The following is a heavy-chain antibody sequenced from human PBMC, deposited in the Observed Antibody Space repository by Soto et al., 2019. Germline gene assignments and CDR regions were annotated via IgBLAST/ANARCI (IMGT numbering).Heavy chain of an antibody. CDR1: GGTFSSYA. CDR2: IIAIFGTA. CDR3: ARDVYQPLLLNWFDP. V-gene: IGHV1-69*12. J-gene: IGHJ5*02. Sequence: QVQLVQSGAEVKKPGSSVKVSCKASGGTFSSYAISWVRQAPGQGLEWMGGIIAIFGTAQYARKFQGRVTITADESTSTAYMELSSLRSEDTAVYYCARDVYQPLLLNWFDPWGQGTLVTVSS. D-gene: IGHD2-2*01.